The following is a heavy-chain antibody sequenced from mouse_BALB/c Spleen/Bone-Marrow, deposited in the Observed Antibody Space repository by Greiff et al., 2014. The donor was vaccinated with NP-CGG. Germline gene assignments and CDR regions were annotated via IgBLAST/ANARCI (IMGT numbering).Heavy chain of an antibody. V-gene: IGHV1-87*01. CDR3: ARAKRYGEMDY. D-gene: IGHD2-14*01. Sequence: QVQLKEFGAELARPGASVKLSCKASGYTFTSYWMQWVKQRPGQGLEWIGAIYPGDGDTRFTQKFKGKATLTADKSSSTAYMQLSSLASEDSAVYYCARAKRYGEMDYWGQGTSVTVSS. CDR1: GYTFTSYW. CDR2: IYPGDGDT. J-gene: IGHJ4*01.